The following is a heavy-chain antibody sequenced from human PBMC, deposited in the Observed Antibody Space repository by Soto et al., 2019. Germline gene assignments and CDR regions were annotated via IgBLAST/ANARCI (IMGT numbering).Heavy chain of an antibody. V-gene: IGHV3-48*01. D-gene: IGHD3-16*01. J-gene: IGHJ4*02. CDR2: ISLGSTTI. Sequence: EVQLVESGEGLVQPGGSLRLSCAASEFTLSSYSMNWVRQAPGKGLEWVSHISLGSTTIYYADSVKGRFIISRDNAKNSLYLQMNNLRAGDTAVYYCARGITKFDYWGQGTLVTVSS. CDR1: EFTLSSYS. CDR3: ARGITKFDY.